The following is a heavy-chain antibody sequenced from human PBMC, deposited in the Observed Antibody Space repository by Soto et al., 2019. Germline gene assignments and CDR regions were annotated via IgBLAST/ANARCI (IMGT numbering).Heavy chain of an antibody. CDR1: GGTFSSYA. D-gene: IGHD3-22*01. J-gene: IGHJ3*02. CDR3: AREGNYYDSSGYPSYDAFDI. CDR2: IIPIFGTA. Sequence: QVQLVPSGAEVKKPGSSVKVSCKASGGTFSSYAISWVRQAPGQGLEWMGGIIPIFGTANYAQKFQGRVTITADKSTSTAYMELSSLRSEDTAVYYCAREGNYYDSSGYPSYDAFDIWGQGTMVTVSS. V-gene: IGHV1-69*06.